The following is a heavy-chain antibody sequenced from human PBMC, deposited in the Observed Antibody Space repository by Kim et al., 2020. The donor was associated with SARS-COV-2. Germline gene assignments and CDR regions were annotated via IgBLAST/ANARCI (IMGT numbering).Heavy chain of an antibody. V-gene: IGHV3-30-3*01. J-gene: IGHJ5*02. D-gene: IGHD3-16*01. CDR2: ISYDGSNK. Sequence: GGSLRLSCAASGCTFSSYAMHWVRQAPGKGLEWLAVISYDGSNKYYADSVKGRFTISRDNSKNTLYLQMNSLRAEDTAVYYCARDGGNWFDPWGQGTLVTVSS. CDR1: GCTFSSYA. CDR3: ARDGGNWFDP.